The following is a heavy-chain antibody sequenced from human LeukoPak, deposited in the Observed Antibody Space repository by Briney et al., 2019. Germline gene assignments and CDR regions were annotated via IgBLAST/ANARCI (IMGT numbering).Heavy chain of an antibody. D-gene: IGHD6-19*01. Sequence: SETLSLTCTVTGGTISSYYWSWIRQPPGKGLEWIGYIYYSGSTNYNPSLKSRVTISVDTSKNQFSLKLSSVTAADTAVYYCARAGYSSGWYYFDYWGQGTLVTVSS. CDR3: ARAGYSSGWYYFDY. CDR2: IYYSGST. J-gene: IGHJ4*02. V-gene: IGHV4-59*01. CDR1: GGTISSYY.